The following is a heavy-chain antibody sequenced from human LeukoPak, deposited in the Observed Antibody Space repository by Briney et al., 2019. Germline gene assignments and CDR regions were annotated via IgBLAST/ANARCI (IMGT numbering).Heavy chain of an antibody. Sequence: ASVKVSCKASGYTFNSYGISWVRQAPGQGLEWMGWISVYNGGTNYAQKLQGRVTMTIDSSTSTVYMELRSLTSDDTAVYYCARDSVACISNSCYLPDYWGQGTLVTVSS. D-gene: IGHD2-2*01. J-gene: IGHJ4*02. CDR3: ARDSVACISNSCYLPDY. CDR1: GYTFNSYG. CDR2: ISVYNGGT. V-gene: IGHV1-18*01.